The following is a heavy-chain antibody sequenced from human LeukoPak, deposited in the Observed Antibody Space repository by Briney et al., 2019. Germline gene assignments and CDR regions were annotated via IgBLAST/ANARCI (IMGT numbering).Heavy chain of an antibody. J-gene: IGHJ4*02. D-gene: IGHD1-1*01. V-gene: IGHV1-18*01. Sequence: ASVKVSCKTSGYTFTNYNVVWVRQAPGQGLEWMGWISSYNGNTNYAQKFQGRVTMTTDTSTTTAYMELQSLMSDDAAVYYCAREDSCSGTSCYRHWGQGPLVTVSS. CDR1: GYTFTNYN. CDR2: ISSYNGNT. CDR3: AREDSCSGTSCYRH.